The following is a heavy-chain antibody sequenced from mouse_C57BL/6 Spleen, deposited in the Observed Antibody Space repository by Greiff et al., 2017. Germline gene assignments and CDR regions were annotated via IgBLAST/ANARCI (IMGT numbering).Heavy chain of an antibody. CDR2: IDPSDSYT. V-gene: IGHV1-69*01. CDR1: GYTFTSYW. J-gene: IGHJ1*03. Sequence: SCKASGYTFTSYWMHWVKQRPGQGLEWIGEIDPSDSYTNYNQKFKGKSTLTVDKSSSTAYMQLSSLTSEDSAVYYCARYYGSSYGYFDVWGTGTTVTVSS. D-gene: IGHD1-1*01. CDR3: ARYYGSSYGYFDV.